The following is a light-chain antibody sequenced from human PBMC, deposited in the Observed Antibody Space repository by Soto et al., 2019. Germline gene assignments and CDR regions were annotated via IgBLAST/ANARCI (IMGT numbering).Light chain of an antibody. CDR2: AAS. CDR1: QGISSW. CDR3: QQSNIFPHT. Sequence: DIQMTQSPSSVSASVGDRVTITCRASQGISSWLAWYQQKPGKAPKLLIYAASSLQSGVPSRFSGGGQGTYFTLTIRGTQSKDFATYYCQQSNIFPHTFGGGAKVNIK. J-gene: IGKJ4*01. V-gene: IGKV1-12*01.